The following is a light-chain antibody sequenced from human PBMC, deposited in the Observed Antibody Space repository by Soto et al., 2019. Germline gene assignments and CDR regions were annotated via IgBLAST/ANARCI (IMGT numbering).Light chain of an antibody. V-gene: IGLV2-14*01. Sequence: HSALTQPASVSGSPGQSITISCTGTSSDVGGYNYVSWYQQYPGKAPKLMIYGVSNRPSGVSNRFSGSKSGNTASLTISGLQADDEADYYCNSYAGSSYVFGTGTRSPS. CDR1: SSDVGGYNY. CDR3: NSYAGSSYV. J-gene: IGLJ1*01. CDR2: GVS.